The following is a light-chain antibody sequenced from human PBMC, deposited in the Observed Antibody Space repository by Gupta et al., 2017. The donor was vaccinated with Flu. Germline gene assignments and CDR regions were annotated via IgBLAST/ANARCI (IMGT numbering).Light chain of an antibody. CDR2: GAS. Sequence: GTLSLSPGDRATLSCRARQSVINNYLAWYQQKPGQAPRLLIYGASTRANGIPDRFSGSGSGTDFTLTINRLEPEDFAVYYCQQYGSSLFTFGPGAKVDIK. V-gene: IGKV3-20*01. CDR3: QQYGSSLFT. J-gene: IGKJ3*01. CDR1: QSVINNY.